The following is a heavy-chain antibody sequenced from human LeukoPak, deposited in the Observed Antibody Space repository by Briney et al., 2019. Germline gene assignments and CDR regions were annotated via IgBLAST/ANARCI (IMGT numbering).Heavy chain of an antibody. CDR3: ARVTLGQVYRMAHWFDP. CDR2: IIPIFGTA. D-gene: IGHD2-8*01. J-gene: IGHJ5*02. CDR1: GGTFSSYA. Sequence: ASVKVSCKASGGTFSSYAISWVRQAPGQGLEWMGGIIPIFGTANYAQKFQGRVTITVDESTSTAYMELSSLRSEDTAVYYCARVTLGQVYRMAHWFDPWGQGTLVTVSS. V-gene: IGHV1-69*13.